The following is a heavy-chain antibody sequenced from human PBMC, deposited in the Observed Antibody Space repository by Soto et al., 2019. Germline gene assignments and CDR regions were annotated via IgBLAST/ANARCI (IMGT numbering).Heavy chain of an antibody. CDR3: ARPIAVAGKGGKKNYYYGMDV. D-gene: IGHD6-19*01. CDR2: IYPGDSDT. CDR1: GYSFTSYW. V-gene: IGHV5-51*01. J-gene: IGHJ6*02. Sequence: GESLKISCKGSGYSFTSYWIGWVRQMPGKGLEWMGIIYPGDSDTRYSPSFQGQVTISADKSISTAYLQWSSLKASDTAMYYCARPIAVAGKGGKKNYYYGMDVWGQGTTVTVSS.